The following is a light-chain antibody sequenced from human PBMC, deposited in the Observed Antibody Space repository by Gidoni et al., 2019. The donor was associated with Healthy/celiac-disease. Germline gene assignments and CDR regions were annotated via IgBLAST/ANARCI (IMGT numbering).Light chain of an antibody. V-gene: IGKV3-15*01. CDR2: GAS. Sequence: EIVMTQSPATLSVSPGERATLSCRASQSVSSNLAWYQQKPGQAPSLLIYGASTRATGIPARFSGSGSGTEFTLTISSLQSEDFAVYYCQQYNNWPPVAFGQXTKVEIK. J-gene: IGKJ1*01. CDR1: QSVSSN. CDR3: QQYNNWPPVA.